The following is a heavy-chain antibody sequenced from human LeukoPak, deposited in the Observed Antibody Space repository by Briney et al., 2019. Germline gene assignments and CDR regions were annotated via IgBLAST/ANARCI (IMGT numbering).Heavy chain of an antibody. Sequence: SETLSLTCAVSGGSISSSNWWGWVRQPPGKGLEWIGEIYHSGSTNYNPSLKSRVTISVDTSKNQFSLKLSSVTAADTAVYYCARRKTKVTTRPSYRRDYYYYMDVWGKGTTVTISS. CDR2: IYHSGST. D-gene: IGHD4-17*01. CDR1: GGSISSSNW. V-gene: IGHV4-4*02. CDR3: ARRKTKVTTRPSYRRDYYYYMDV. J-gene: IGHJ6*03.